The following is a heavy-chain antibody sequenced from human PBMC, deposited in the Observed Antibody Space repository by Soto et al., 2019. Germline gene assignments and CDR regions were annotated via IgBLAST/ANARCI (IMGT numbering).Heavy chain of an antibody. CDR1: GFTFSSYS. V-gene: IGHV3-48*01. J-gene: IGHJ6*02. CDR3: ASCRFGYYSGLDV. Sequence: GGSLRLSCAASGFTFSSYSMNWVRQAPGKGLEWVSYISAGGDSTFHSDSVKDRFTVSRDNFKNTLYLQVNSLRADDTAVYYCASCRFGYYSGLDVWGQGTTVTVSS. D-gene: IGHD3-10*01. CDR2: ISAGGDST.